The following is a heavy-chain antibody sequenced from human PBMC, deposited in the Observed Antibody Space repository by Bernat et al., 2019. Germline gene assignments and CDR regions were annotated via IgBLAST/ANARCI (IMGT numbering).Heavy chain of an antibody. D-gene: IGHD3-10*01. V-gene: IGHV3-48*02. CDR3: ARDRYYYGSGSYFVRPEFDY. CDR1: GFTFSSYS. CDR2: ISSSSSTI. Sequence: EVQLVESGGGLVQPGGSLRLSCAASGFTFSSYSMNWVRQAPGKGLEWVSYISSSSSTIYYADSVKGRFTISRDNAKNSLYLQMNSLRDEDTAVYYYARDRYYYGSGSYFVRPEFDYWGQGTLVTVSS. J-gene: IGHJ4*02.